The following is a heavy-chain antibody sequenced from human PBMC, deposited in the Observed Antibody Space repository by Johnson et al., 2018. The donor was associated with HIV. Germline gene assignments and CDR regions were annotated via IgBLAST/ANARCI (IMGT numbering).Heavy chain of an antibody. CDR1: GFTFSSYA. D-gene: IGHD6-6*01. J-gene: IGHJ3*02. CDR3: ARVTGGYYSSSFGNAFDI. Sequence: VQLVESGGGVVQPGRSLRLSCAASGFTFSSYAMHWVRQAPGKGLEWVSGINWNGGTTGFADSVKGRFTISRDNAKNSLYLRMNNLRVEETALYYCARVTGGYYSSSFGNAFDIWGQGTMVTVSS. CDR2: INWNGGTT. V-gene: IGHV3-20*04.